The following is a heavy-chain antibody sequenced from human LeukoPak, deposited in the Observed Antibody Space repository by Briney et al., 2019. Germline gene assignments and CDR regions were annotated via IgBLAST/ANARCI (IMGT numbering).Heavy chain of an antibody. CDR1: GFTFSIYG. J-gene: IGHJ4*02. Sequence: GGSLRLSCAASGFTFSIYGMNWVRQAPGKGLEWVSGISPGGEITYYADSVKGRFTISRDNSKNTVSLQMHSLRAEDTATYYCAKDNGWLHYCHWGQGTLVTVSS. CDR2: ISPGGEIT. CDR3: AKDNGWLHYCH. D-gene: IGHD5-24*01. V-gene: IGHV3-23*01.